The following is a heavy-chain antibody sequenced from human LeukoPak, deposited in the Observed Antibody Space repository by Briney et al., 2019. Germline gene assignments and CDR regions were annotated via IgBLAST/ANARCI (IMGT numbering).Heavy chain of an antibody. CDR1: GYTFTGYY. CDR3: ARVLWFGELPINDAVDI. D-gene: IGHD3-10*01. Sequence: ASVKVSCKASGYTFTGYYMHWVRQAPGQGLEWMGWINPNSGGTNYAQKFQGRVTMTRDTSISTAYMELSRLRSDDTAVYYCARVLWFGELPINDAVDIWGQGTMDSLSS. V-gene: IGHV1-2*02. J-gene: IGHJ3*02. CDR2: INPNSGGT.